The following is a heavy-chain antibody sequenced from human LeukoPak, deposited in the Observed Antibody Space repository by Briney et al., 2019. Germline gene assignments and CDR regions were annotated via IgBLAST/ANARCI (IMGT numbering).Heavy chain of an antibody. V-gene: IGHV3-48*02. D-gene: IGHD3-10*01. CDR2: SSSSSSTI. J-gene: IGHJ4*02. CDR3: ASGQLLWFGELLFTGFDY. CDR1: GFTFSSYS. Sequence: GGSLRLSCAASGFTFSSYSMNWVRQAPGKGLEWVSYSSSSSSTIYYADSVKGRFTISRDNAKNSLYLQMNSLRDEDTAVYYCASGQLLWFGELLFTGFDYWGQGTLVTASS.